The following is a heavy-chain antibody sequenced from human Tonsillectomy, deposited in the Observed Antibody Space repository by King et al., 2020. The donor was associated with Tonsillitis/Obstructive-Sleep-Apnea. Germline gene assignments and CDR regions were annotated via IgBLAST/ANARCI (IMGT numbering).Heavy chain of an antibody. CDR3: AKDLGYCSSTSCYFGAFDI. D-gene: IGHD2-2*01. CDR1: GFTFSSYA. V-gene: IGHV3-23*04. CDR2: ISGSGGST. J-gene: IGHJ3*02. Sequence: VQLVESGGGLVQPGGSLRLSCAASGFTFSSYAMSWVRQAPGKGLEWVSAISGSGGSTYYADSVKGRFTISRDNSKNRLYLQMNSLRAEDTAGYYCAKDLGYCSSTSCYFGAFDIWGQGTMVTVSS.